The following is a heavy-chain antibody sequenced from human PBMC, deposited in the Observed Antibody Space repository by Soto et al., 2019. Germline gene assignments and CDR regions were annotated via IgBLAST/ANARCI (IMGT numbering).Heavy chain of an antibody. Sequence: ASVKVSCKASGYTFTSYGISWVRQAPGQGLEWMGWISAYNGNTNYAQKLQGRVTTTTDTSTSTAYMELRSLRSDDTAVYYCARVSGYYDFWSGYYLRGWFDPWGQGTLVTVSS. D-gene: IGHD3-3*01. CDR1: GYTFTSYG. CDR3: ARVSGYYDFWSGYYLRGWFDP. CDR2: ISAYNGNT. J-gene: IGHJ5*02. V-gene: IGHV1-18*04.